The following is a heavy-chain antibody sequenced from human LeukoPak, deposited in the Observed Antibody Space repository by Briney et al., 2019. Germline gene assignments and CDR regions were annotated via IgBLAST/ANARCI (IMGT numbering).Heavy chain of an antibody. J-gene: IGHJ3*02. D-gene: IGHD2-2*01. Sequence: SETLSLTCAVYGGSFSGYYWSWIRQPPGKGLEWIGEINHSGSTNYNPSLKSRVTISVDTSKNQFSLKLSSVTAADTAVYCAGGSTSSDAFDIWGQGTMVTVSS. CDR3: AGGSTSSDAFDI. CDR1: GGSFSGYY. CDR2: INHSGST. V-gene: IGHV4-34*01.